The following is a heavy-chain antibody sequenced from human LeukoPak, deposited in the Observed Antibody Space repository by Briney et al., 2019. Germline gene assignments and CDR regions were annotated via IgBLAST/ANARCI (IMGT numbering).Heavy chain of an antibody. J-gene: IGHJ4*02. CDR3: ARTLYCGGDCYSGHDY. D-gene: IGHD2-21*02. Sequence: SETLSLTCAVYGGSFSGYYWSWIRQPPGKGLEWIGEINHSGSTNYNPSLKSRVTISVDTSKNQFSLKLSSVTAADTAVYYCARTLYCGGDCYSGHDYWGQGTLVTVSS. CDR1: GGSFSGYY. CDR2: INHSGST. V-gene: IGHV4-34*01.